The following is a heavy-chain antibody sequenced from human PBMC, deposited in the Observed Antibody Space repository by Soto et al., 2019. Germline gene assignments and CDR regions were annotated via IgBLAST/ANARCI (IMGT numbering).Heavy chain of an antibody. V-gene: IGHV3-49*03. CDR2: IRSKAYGGTT. J-gene: IGHJ4*02. CDR1: GFTFGDYA. Sequence: GGSLRLSCTASGFTFGDYAMSWFRQAPGKGLEWVGFIRSKAYGGTTEYAASVKGRFTTSRDDSKSIAYLQMNSLKTEDTAVYYCTREDYDFWSGYYTGNYWGQGTLVTVSS. D-gene: IGHD3-3*01. CDR3: TREDYDFWSGYYTGNY.